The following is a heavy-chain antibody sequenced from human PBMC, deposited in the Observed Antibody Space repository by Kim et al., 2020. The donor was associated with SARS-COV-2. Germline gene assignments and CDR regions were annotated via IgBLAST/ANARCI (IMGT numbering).Heavy chain of an antibody. CDR3: ARVRDYDFDC. Sequence: GNTKYAQKLQDRVTLTTDTSTSTAYMELRSLRSDDTAVYYCARVRDYDFDCWGQGTLVTLSS. D-gene: IGHD4-17*01. J-gene: IGHJ4*02. V-gene: IGHV1-18*01. CDR2: GNT.